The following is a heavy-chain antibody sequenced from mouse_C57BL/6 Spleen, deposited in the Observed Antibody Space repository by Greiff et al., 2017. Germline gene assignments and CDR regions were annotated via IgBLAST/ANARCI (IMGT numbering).Heavy chain of an antibody. CDR3: TPYYYGSSRWFAY. V-gene: IGHV14-1*01. CDR1: GFNIKDYY. Sequence: EVKLMESGAELVRPGASVKLSCTASGFNIKDYYMHWVKQRPEQGLEWIGRIDPEDGDTEYAPKFQGKATMTADTSSNTAYLQLSSLTSEDTAVYYCTPYYYGSSRWFAYWGQGTLVTVSA. J-gene: IGHJ3*01. CDR2: IDPEDGDT. D-gene: IGHD1-1*01.